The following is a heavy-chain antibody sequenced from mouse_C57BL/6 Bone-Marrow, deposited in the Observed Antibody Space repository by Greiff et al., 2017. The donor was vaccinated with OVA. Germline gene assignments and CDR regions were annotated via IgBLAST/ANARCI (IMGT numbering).Heavy chain of an antibody. CDR1: GYTFTSYW. V-gene: IGHV1-5*01. CDR3: TISGWLLRYFDV. CDR2: IYPGNSDT. Sequence: VQLKESGAVLARPGASVKMSCKTSGYTFTSYWMHWVKQKPGQGLEWIGAIYPGNSDTSYNQKFKGKAKLTAVTSASTAYMELSSLTNEDSAVYYCTISGWLLRYFDVWGTGTTLTVSS. D-gene: IGHD2-3*01. J-gene: IGHJ1*03.